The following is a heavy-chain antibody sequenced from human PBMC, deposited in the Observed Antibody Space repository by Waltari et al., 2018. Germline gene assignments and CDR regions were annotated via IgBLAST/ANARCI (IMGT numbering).Heavy chain of an antibody. CDR1: GGSFSGYY. CDR2: INHSGST. V-gene: IGHV4-34*01. CDR3: ARIGVVAALSYGMDV. D-gene: IGHD2-15*01. J-gene: IGHJ6*02. Sequence: QVQLQQWGAGLLKPSETLSLTCAVYGGSFSGYYWSWIRQPPGKGLEWIGEINHSGSTNDNPSLKSRVTISVDTSKNQFSLKLSSVTAADTAVYYCARIGVVAALSYGMDVWGQGTTVTVSS.